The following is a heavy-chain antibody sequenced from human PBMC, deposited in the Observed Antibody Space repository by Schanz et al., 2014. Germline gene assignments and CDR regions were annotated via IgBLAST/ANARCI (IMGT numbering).Heavy chain of an antibody. V-gene: IGHV3-30*14. J-gene: IGHJ2*01. Sequence: VQLVESGGGLVQPGGSLRLSCAASGFTFSTYAMTWVRQAPGKGLEWVAVTSYDGGTKSYADSVKGRFTISRDNSKNTLYLQMNSLRSEDTAVYYCARGGRLRFHWFFDLWGRGTLVTVSS. CDR2: TSYDGGTK. D-gene: IGHD1-26*01. CDR1: GFTFSTYA. CDR3: ARGGRLRFHWFFDL.